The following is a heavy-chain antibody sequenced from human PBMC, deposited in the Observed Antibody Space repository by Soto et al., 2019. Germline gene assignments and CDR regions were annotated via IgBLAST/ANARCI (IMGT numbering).Heavy chain of an antibody. CDR2: IYYSGST. V-gene: IGHV4-39*01. Sequence: SETLSLTCTVSGGSISSSSYYWGWIRQPPGKGLEWIGSIYYSGSTYYNPSLKSRVTISVDTSKNQFSLKLSSVTAADTAVYYCARRAVAETYFDYWGQGTLVTVSS. J-gene: IGHJ4*02. CDR1: GGSISSSSYY. CDR3: ARRAVAETYFDY. D-gene: IGHD6-19*01.